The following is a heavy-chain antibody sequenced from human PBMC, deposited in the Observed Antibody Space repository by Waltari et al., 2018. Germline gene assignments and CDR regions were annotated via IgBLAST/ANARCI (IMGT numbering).Heavy chain of an antibody. V-gene: IGHV3-74*01. CDR2: INSDGSST. J-gene: IGHJ4*02. D-gene: IGHD6-13*01. CDR1: GFILSTYW. Sequence: EVQLVESGGGLVQPGGSLSLSCLASGFILSTYWIDWVRQAPGKGLVWVSRINSDGSSTTYADSVKGRFTISRDNAKNTLYLHMSSLRAEDTAVYYCVRENIAAAGLESWGQGTLVTVSS. CDR3: VRENIAAAGLES.